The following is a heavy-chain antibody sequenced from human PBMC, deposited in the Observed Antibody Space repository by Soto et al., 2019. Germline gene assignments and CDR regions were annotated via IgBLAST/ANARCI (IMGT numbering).Heavy chain of an antibody. CDR1: GGSISDYY. CDR2: IHYSGGT. J-gene: IGHJ3*02. V-gene: IGHV4-59*08. D-gene: IGHD3-9*01. CDR3: ARHGIDLDILTGHYRPVSAFAI. Sequence: PSETLSLTCTVSGGSISDYYWSWIRQPPGKPLEWIGYIHYSGGTSYNPSLRSRVTSSVDSSKNQFSLRLSSVTAADTAVYYCARHGIDLDILTGHYRPVSAFAIWGRGTMVTVSS.